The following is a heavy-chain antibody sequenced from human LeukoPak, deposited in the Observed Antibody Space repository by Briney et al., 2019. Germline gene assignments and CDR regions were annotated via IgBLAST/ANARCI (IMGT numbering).Heavy chain of an antibody. CDR2: IYYSGST. V-gene: IGHV4-59*01. CDR3: ARMIRVVVTAINNAFDI. Sequence: SESLSLSCPVSGGSISSYYWRWIRPPAGRGREWIGYIYYSGSTNYNPSLKSRVTISVDTSKNQFSLKLSSVTAADTAVYYCARMIRVVVTAINNAFDIWGQGTTVTVSS. D-gene: IGHD2-21*02. J-gene: IGHJ3*02. CDR1: GGSISSYY.